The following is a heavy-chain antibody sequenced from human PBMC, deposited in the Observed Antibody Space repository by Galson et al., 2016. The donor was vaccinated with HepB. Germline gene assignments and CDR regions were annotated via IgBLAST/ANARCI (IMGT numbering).Heavy chain of an antibody. Sequence: SVKVSCKASGYIFTSYYMHWVRQAPGQGLEWMGIINPSSGSTSYAQKFQGTVTMTRDTSTSTVYMELSSLRSEDRAVYYCARGGEGHDFIDSWGQGTLVTVSS. D-gene: IGHD3-16*01. CDR1: GYIFTSYY. CDR2: INPSSGST. J-gene: IGHJ4*02. V-gene: IGHV1-46*01. CDR3: ARGGEGHDFIDS.